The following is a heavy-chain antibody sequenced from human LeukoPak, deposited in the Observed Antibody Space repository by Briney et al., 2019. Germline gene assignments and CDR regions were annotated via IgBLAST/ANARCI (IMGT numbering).Heavy chain of an antibody. J-gene: IGHJ4*02. Sequence: GGSLRLSCAASGFTFSIYSMNWVRQAPGKGLEWVSYISSSNSAIYYADSVKGRFTISRDNANNSLYLQMNSLRAEDAAVYYCARVDYLYGGSIDYWGQGTLVTVSS. D-gene: IGHD4/OR15-4a*01. CDR1: GFTFSIYS. V-gene: IGHV3-48*01. CDR2: ISSSNSAI. CDR3: ARVDYLYGGSIDY.